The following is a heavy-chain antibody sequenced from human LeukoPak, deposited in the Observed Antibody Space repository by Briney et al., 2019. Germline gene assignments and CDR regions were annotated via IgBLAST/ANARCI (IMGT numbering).Heavy chain of an antibody. CDR1: GGPFSGYY. D-gene: IGHD6-13*01. CDR3: AAETTAGNA. CDR2: INHSGST. V-gene: IGHV4-34*01. J-gene: IGHJ5*02. Sequence: PSETLSLTCAVYGGPFSGYYWSWIRQPPGKGLEWIGEINHSGSTNYNPPLKSRVTISVDTSKSQFSLKLSSVTAADTAVYYCAAETTAGNAWGQGTLVAVSS.